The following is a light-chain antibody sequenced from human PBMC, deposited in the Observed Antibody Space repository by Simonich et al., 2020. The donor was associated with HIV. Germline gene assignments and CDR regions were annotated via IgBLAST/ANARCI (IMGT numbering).Light chain of an antibody. CDR2: DDN. CDR1: ALPKKY. CDR3: YSTDNSGNHRL. J-gene: IGLJ2*01. V-gene: IGLV3-10*01. Sequence: SYELTQPPSVSVSPGQTARITCSGDALPKKYAYWYQQKSGQAPVLVILDDNKRPAGIPERFSGTRSGTTATLTISGAQVEDEADYYCYSTDNSGNHRLFGGGTKLTVL.